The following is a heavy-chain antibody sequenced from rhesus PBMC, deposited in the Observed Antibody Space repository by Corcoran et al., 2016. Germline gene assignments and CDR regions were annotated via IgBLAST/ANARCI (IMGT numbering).Heavy chain of an antibody. V-gene: IGHV4S17*01. Sequence: QVQLQESGPGLVKPSETLSLTCAVSGGSISGGYYWGWICQYSGKGLEWIGNIYGNSASTYYNPSLHRRVTISTDTSKNQFYLKLSSVTAADPAVYYCARSTGYVRFGYWGQGVLVTVSS. J-gene: IGHJ4*01. CDR3: ARSTGYVRFGY. CDR2: IYGNSAST. D-gene: IGHD3-22*01. CDR1: GGSISGGYY.